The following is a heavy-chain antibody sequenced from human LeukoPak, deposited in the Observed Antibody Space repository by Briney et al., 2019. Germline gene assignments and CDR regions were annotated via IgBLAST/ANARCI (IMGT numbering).Heavy chain of an antibody. CDR1: GFTFSSYE. CDR3: AELGITMIGGV. D-gene: IGHD3-10*02. CDR2: ISSSGSTI. J-gene: IGHJ6*04. V-gene: IGHV3-48*03. Sequence: PGGSLRLSCAASGFTFSSYEMNWVRQAPGKGREWVSYISSSGSTICYADSVKGRFTISRDNAKNSLYLQMNSLRAEDTAVYYCAELGITMIGGVWGKGTTVTISS.